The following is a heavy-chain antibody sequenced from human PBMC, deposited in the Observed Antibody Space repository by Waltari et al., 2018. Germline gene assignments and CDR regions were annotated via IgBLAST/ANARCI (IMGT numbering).Heavy chain of an antibody. CDR3: ARRGSSGWFMDY. J-gene: IGHJ4*02. CDR2: SHYTGSA. V-gene: IGHV4-39*01. Sequence: QLQLEESGPGLVKHSQTLSLPCTVSGGSIRSSRDDWGWVRAPPGKRLEWIGNSHYTGSAHYNPSLRSRVTISVDTSRNQFFLELSSVTATDTAVYYCARRGSSGWFMDYWGQGTLVIVSS. CDR1: GGSIRSSRDD. D-gene: IGHD6-19*01.